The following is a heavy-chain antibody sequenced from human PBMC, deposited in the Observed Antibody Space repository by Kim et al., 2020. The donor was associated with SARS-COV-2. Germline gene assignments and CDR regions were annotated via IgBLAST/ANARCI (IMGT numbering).Heavy chain of an antibody. D-gene: IGHD6-13*01. CDR2: TYYSGST. Sequence: SETLSLTCTVSGGSISSGGYYWSWIRQHPGKGLERIGYTYYSGSTYYNPSLKSRVTISLDTSKNQFSLKLTSVTAADTAVYYCARRDPAAGLFDYWGQGTLVTVSS. J-gene: IGHJ4*02. V-gene: IGHV4-31*03. CDR1: GGSISSGGYY. CDR3: ARRDPAAGLFDY.